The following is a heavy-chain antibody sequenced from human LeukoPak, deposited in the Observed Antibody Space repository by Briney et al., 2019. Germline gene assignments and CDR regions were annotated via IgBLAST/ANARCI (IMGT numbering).Heavy chain of an antibody. J-gene: IGHJ4*02. CDR2: IFASRTA. D-gene: IGHD6-19*01. Sequence: SETLSLTCTVSRGSISTFYWSWIRQPAGKGLEWIGRIFASRTANYNPSLKSRITLSVDTSKNVVSLKLTSVTAADTAEYYCARGRSYSSGWFVDYWGQGTPVTVSS. CDR1: RGSISTFY. CDR3: ARGRSYSSGWFVDY. V-gene: IGHV4-4*07.